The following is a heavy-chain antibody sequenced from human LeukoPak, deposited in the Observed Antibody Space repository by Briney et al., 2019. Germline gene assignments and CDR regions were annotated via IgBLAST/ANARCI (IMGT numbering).Heavy chain of an antibody. CDR3: ATEGTGYYFDY. J-gene: IGHJ4*02. CDR1: GFTVTSNY. V-gene: IGHV3-53*01. Sequence: SGGSLRLSCAASGFTVTSNYISWVRQTPGKRLGWVSVSYSGGQTYYANSLKGRFTISRDTSKNTVFLQVNSLRAEDTAVYYCATEGTGYYFDYWGQGTLVTVSS. CDR2: SYSGGQT.